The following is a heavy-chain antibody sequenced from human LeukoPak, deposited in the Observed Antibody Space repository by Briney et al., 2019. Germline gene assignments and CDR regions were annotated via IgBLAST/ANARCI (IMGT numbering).Heavy chain of an antibody. V-gene: IGHV4-31*03. Sequence: SQTLSLTCTVSGGSISSGGYYWSWIRQHPGKVLEWIGYIYYSGSTYYNPSLKSRVTISVDTSKNQFSLKLSSVTAADTAVYYCARDVVDTWGIDWGFYGMDVWGQGTTVTVSS. J-gene: IGHJ6*02. CDR2: IYYSGST. CDR1: GGSISSGGYY. CDR3: ARDVVDTWGIDWGFYGMDV. D-gene: IGHD3-9*01.